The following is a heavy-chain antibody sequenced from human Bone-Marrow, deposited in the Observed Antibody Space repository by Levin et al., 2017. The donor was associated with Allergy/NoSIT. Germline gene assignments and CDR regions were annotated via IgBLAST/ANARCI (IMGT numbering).Heavy chain of an antibody. CDR3: AKDKTPDGAWDVDY. V-gene: IGHV3-23*01. D-gene: IGHD4-17*01. Sequence: GESLKISCAASGFTFSTYSMNWVRQAPGEGLEWVSAILGSGRSTYYADSVKGRFTISRDNSKNTLYLQMNSLRGEDTAVYYCAKDKTPDGAWDVDYWGQGTLVTVSS. CDR2: ILGSGRST. J-gene: IGHJ4*02. CDR1: GFTFSTYS.